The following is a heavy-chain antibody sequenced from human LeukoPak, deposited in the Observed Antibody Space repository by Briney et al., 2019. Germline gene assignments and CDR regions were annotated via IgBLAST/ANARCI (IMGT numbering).Heavy chain of an antibody. CDR1: GFTFSSYS. Sequence: GGSLRLSCVASGFTFSSYSMNWVRQAPGKGLEWVSCISSSSDYIYYADSVKGRFTISRDNAKNSLNLQMNSLRAEDTAVYYCARDPDIVVVPGGMDVWGQGTTVTVSS. CDR2: ISSSSDYI. D-gene: IGHD2-2*01. V-gene: IGHV3-21*01. J-gene: IGHJ6*02. CDR3: ARDPDIVVVPGGMDV.